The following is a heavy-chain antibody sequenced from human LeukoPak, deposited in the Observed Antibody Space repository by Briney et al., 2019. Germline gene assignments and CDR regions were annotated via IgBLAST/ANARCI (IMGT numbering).Heavy chain of an antibody. D-gene: IGHD4-23*01. CDR1: GGSISSGGYS. V-gene: IGHV4-30-2*01. Sequence: PSETLSLTCAVSGGSISSGGYSWSWIRQPPGKGLEWIGYIYHSGSTYYNPSLKSRVTISVDRSKNQFSLKLSSVTAADTAVYYCARIPYGGNSGVVDAFDIWGQGTMVTVSS. J-gene: IGHJ3*02. CDR3: ARIPYGGNSGVVDAFDI. CDR2: IYHSGST.